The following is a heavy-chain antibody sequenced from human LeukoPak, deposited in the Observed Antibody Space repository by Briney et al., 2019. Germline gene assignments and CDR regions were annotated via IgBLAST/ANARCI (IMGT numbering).Heavy chain of an antibody. CDR2: IYYSGNT. V-gene: IGHV4-39*01. D-gene: IGHD3-3*01. J-gene: IGHJ3*02. CDR3: AITTIFGLVVITMTETYGI. Sequence: PSETLSLTCTVSGGSISSSSYYWGWIRQPPGKGLEWIGSIYYSGNTYYNPSLKSRVTISVETSKNQFSLKLRSVTAADTAVYYCAITTIFGLVVITMTETYGIWGQGTMVTVSS. CDR1: GGSISSSSYY.